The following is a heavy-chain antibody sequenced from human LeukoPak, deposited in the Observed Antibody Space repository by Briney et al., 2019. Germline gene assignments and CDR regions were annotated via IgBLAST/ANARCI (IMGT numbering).Heavy chain of an antibody. Sequence: GGSLRLSCAASGFTVSSNSMSWVRQAPGKGLVWVSVIYTGGTTYYADSVKGRFTISRDNSKNSLSLQMNSLRTEDTALYYCAKDIEAGTAGFSFDYWGQGTLVAVSS. D-gene: IGHD2-21*02. CDR2: IYTGGTT. J-gene: IGHJ4*02. CDR3: AKDIEAGTAGFSFDY. V-gene: IGHV3-53*05. CDR1: GFTVSSNS.